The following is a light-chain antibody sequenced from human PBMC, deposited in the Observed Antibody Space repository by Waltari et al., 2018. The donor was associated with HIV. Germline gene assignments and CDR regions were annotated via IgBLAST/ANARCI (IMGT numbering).Light chain of an antibody. CDR3: TSRDSSNNHWV. J-gene: IGLJ3*02. Sequence: SSELTQDPTVSVALGQTVRITCQGDSLRSYYATWYQQKPGQAPVLVIYGKNNQPSGIPDRFSGSSSGNTASLTITGAQAEDEADYYCTSRDSSNNHWVFGGGTKLTVL. CDR2: GKN. CDR1: SLRSYY. V-gene: IGLV3-19*01.